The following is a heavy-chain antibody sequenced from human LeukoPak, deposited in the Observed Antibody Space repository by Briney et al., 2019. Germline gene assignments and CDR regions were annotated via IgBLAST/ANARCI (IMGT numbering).Heavy chain of an antibody. CDR1: GGSFSGYY. V-gene: IGHV4-34*01. D-gene: IGHD3-22*01. Sequence: SETLSLTCAVYGGSFSGYYWSWIRQPPGKGLEWIGEINHSGSTNYNPSLKSRVTISVDTSKNQFSLKLSSVTAADTAVYYCARGGRQRYYYDSSGQNDYWGQGTLVTVSS. CDR2: INHSGST. CDR3: ARGGRQRYYYDSSGQNDY. J-gene: IGHJ4*02.